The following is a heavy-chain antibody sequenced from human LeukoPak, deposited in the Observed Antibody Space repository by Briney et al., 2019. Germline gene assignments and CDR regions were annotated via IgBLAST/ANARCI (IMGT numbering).Heavy chain of an antibody. V-gene: IGHV1-69*04. CDR2: IIPILGIA. CDR3: ARVGPGYCSSTSCSRVAFDI. CDR1: GGTLSSYA. D-gene: IGHD2-2*01. Sequence: ASVKVSCKASGGTLSSYAISWVRQAPGQGLEWMGRIIPILGIANYAQKFQGRVTITADKSTSTAYMELSSLRSEDTAVYYCARVGPGYCSSTSCSRVAFDIWGQGTMVTVSS. J-gene: IGHJ3*02.